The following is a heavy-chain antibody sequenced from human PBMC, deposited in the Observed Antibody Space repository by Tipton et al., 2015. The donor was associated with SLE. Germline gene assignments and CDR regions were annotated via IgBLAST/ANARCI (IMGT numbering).Heavy chain of an antibody. Sequence: TLSLTCTVSGGSISGYYWSWIRXPPGKGLEWIGYTLHTGGSNYSPSLKSRVTISVDASRIQFSLNLSSVTAADTAVYYCARGKRHYDVLTGYYSKPHYFDFWGQGTVVAVSP. J-gene: IGHJ4*02. CDR1: GGSISGYY. CDR3: ARGKRHYDVLTGYYSKPHYFDF. V-gene: IGHV4-59*01. D-gene: IGHD3-9*01. CDR2: TLHTGGS.